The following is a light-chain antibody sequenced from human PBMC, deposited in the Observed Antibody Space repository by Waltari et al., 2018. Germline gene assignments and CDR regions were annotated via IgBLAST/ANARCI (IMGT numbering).Light chain of an antibody. CDR3: QAWDSGAVV. Sequence: SLELSQSPSVSVSPGQTASIICSGERVGDGFVSWYQQRPGQSPVLVIYEDSKRPLGISERFSGSNSGNTATLTISDTQATDEADFYCQAWDSGAVVFGRGTRLIVL. CDR2: EDS. CDR1: RVGDGF. V-gene: IGLV3-1*01. J-gene: IGLJ3*02.